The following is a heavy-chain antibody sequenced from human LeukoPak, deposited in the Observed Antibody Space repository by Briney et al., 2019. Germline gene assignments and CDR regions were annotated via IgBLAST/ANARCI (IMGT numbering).Heavy chain of an antibody. Sequence: SETLSLTCTVSGSSISSGSYYWSWIRQPAGKGLEWIGRIYTSGSTNYNPSLKSRVTISVDTSKNQFSLKLSSVTAADTAVYYCAREYGDYEYYFDYWGQGTLVTVSS. J-gene: IGHJ4*02. V-gene: IGHV4-61*02. CDR2: IYTSGST. D-gene: IGHD4-17*01. CDR1: GSSISSGSYY. CDR3: AREYGDYEYYFDY.